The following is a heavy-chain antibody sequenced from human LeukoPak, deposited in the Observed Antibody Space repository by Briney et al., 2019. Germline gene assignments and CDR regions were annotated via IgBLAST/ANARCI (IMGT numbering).Heavy chain of an antibody. J-gene: IGHJ4*02. CDR3: AREDYDFWSAYFDY. CDR2: IYYSGST. Sequence: PSETLSLTCTVSGGSVSSGSYYWSWIRQPPGKGLEWIGYIYYSGSTNYNPSLKSRVTISVDTSKNQFSLKLSSVTAADTAVYYCAREDYDFWSAYFDYWGQGTLVTVSS. V-gene: IGHV4-61*01. D-gene: IGHD3-3*01. CDR1: GGSVSSGSYY.